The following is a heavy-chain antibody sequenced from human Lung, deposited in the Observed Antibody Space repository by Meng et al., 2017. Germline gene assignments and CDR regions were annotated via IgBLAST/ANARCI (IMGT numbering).Heavy chain of an antibody. Sequence: GQWVGSGGGLVPPGGSLRLSCAASGFTFTDHWMHWVRQGPGKGLVWVSRINRDGTKPTYADSVKGRFTISRDNAKNTLYLQMNNLRAEDTAFYYCTNDRLNHWGQGALVTVSS. V-gene: IGHV3-74*01. J-gene: IGHJ1*01. D-gene: IGHD1-1*01. CDR1: GFTFTDHW. CDR3: TNDRLNH. CDR2: INRDGTKP.